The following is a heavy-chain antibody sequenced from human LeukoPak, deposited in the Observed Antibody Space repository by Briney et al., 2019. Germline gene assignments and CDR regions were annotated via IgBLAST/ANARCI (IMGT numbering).Heavy chain of an antibody. D-gene: IGHD2-15*01. Sequence: GGSLRLSCAASGFTFSSYAMSWVRQAPGKGLEWVANIKQDGSEKYYVDSVKGRFTISRDNAKNSLYLQMNSLRAEDTAVYYCARDGVKRYCSGGSCYPPEAFDIWGQGTMVTVSS. J-gene: IGHJ3*02. CDR3: ARDGVKRYCSGGSCYPPEAFDI. CDR2: IKQDGSEK. V-gene: IGHV3-7*01. CDR1: GFTFSSYA.